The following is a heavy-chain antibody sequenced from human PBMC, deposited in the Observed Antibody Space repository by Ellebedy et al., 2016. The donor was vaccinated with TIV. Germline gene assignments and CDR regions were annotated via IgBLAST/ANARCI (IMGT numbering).Heavy chain of an antibody. D-gene: IGHD3-10*01. V-gene: IGHV4-39*01. CDR1: GGSIRSSSYY. J-gene: IGHJ3*02. Sequence: MPSETLSLTCTVSGGSIRSSSYYWGWIRQPPGKGLKWIGSLYYSGSTYYNPSLKSRVTISVDTSKNKFSLKLSSVTAADTAVYYCARRNRITMVRGVPYDAFDIWGQGTMVTVSS. CDR2: LYYSGST. CDR3: ARRNRITMVRGVPYDAFDI.